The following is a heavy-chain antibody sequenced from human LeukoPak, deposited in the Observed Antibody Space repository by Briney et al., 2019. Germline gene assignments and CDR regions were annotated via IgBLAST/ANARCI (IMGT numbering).Heavy chain of an antibody. Sequence: SETLSLTCTVPGGSLSSSHYSWGWIRQPPGKGLEWIGSIYSGGSTYYNPSLKSRVTISVDTSKNQFSLKLSSVTAADTAVCYCARLRVSVTTTSDFDYWGQGTLVTVSS. CDR3: ARLRVSVTTTSDFDY. J-gene: IGHJ4*02. CDR2: IYSGGST. CDR1: GGSLSSSHYS. D-gene: IGHD5-12*01. V-gene: IGHV4-39*01.